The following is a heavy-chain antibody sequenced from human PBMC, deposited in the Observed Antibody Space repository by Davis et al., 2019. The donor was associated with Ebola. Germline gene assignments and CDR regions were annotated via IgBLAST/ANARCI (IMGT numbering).Heavy chain of an antibody. CDR1: GYSFTNYG. CDR3: ARELNHYYDSSGYYEDY. Sequence: ASVKVSCKASGYSFTNYGITWVRQAPGQGLEWMGWITPYNGNTNYAQKLQGRVTMTRDTSTSTVYMELSSLRSEDTAVYYCARELNHYYDSSGYYEDYWGQGTLVTVSS. V-gene: IGHV1-18*01. D-gene: IGHD3-22*01. CDR2: ITPYNGNT. J-gene: IGHJ4*02.